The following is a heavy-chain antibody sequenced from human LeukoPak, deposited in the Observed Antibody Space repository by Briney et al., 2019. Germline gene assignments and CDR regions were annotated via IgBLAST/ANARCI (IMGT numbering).Heavy chain of an antibody. CDR2: IIPIFGTA. Sequence: ASVKVSCKASGGTFSSYAISWVRQAPGRGLEWMGGIIPIFGTANYAQKFQGRVTITADESTSTAYMELSSLRSEDTAVYYCARYSSSPLYYFDYWGQGTLVTVSS. CDR1: GGTFSSYA. J-gene: IGHJ4*02. CDR3: ARYSSSPLYYFDY. D-gene: IGHD6-6*01. V-gene: IGHV1-69*13.